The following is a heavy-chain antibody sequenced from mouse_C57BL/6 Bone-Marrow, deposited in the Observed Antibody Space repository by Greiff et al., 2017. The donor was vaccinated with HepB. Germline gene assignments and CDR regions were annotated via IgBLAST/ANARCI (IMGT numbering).Heavy chain of an antibody. CDR2: ISNGGGST. D-gene: IGHD1-1*01. CDR3: ARQGITTVVDPYWYFDV. Sequence: EVMLVESGGGLVQPGGSLKLSCAASGFTFSDYYMYWVRQTPEKRLEWVAYISNGGGSTYYPDTVKGRFTISRDNAKNTLYLQMSRLKSEDTAMYYCARQGITTVVDPYWYFDVWGTGTTVTVSS. J-gene: IGHJ1*03. V-gene: IGHV5-12*01. CDR1: GFTFSDYY.